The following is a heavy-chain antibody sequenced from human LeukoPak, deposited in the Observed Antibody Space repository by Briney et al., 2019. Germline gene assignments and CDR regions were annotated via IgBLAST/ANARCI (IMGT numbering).Heavy chain of an antibody. CDR1: GYSISSGYY. V-gene: IGHV4-38-2*01. D-gene: IGHD3-9*01. CDR2: IHHSGST. J-gene: IGHJ4*02. Sequence: ASETLSPTCAVSGYSISSGYYWGWIRQPPGKGLEWIGTIHHSGSTYYNSSLESRVTISKDTSKNQFSLRLSSVTAADTAVYFCARLTGRYCFDYWGQGTLVTVAS. CDR3: ARLTGRYCFDY.